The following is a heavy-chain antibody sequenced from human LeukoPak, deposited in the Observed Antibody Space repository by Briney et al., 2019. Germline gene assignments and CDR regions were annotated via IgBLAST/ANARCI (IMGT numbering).Heavy chain of an antibody. CDR2: INHNGNVN. D-gene: IGHD3-22*01. CDR3: ARAQYYYDSSGYSQYYFDY. CDR1: GFTFSSYW. Sequence: GGSLRLSCAASGFTFSSYWMNWARQAPGKGLEWVASINHNGNVNYYVDSVKGRFTVSRDNAKNSLYLQMNSLRAEDTAVYYCARAQYYYDSSGYSQYYFDYWGQGTLVTVSS. V-gene: IGHV3-7*01. J-gene: IGHJ4*02.